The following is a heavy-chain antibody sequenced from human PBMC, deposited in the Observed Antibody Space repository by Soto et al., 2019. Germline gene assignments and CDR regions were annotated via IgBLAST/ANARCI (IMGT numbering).Heavy chain of an antibody. D-gene: IGHD3-22*01. J-gene: IGHJ4*02. CDR3: ASIKNYYDSSGPFDY. CDR2: INPNSGDT. V-gene: IGHV1-2*02. CDR1: GYTFSGFF. Sequence: GASVKVPCKASGYTFSGFFLHWVRQTPGQGLEWMGWINPNSGDTNYAQKFQGRVTMTRDMSISTAYMELSRLTSDDTAVYYCASIKNYYDSSGPFDYWGQGALLTVST.